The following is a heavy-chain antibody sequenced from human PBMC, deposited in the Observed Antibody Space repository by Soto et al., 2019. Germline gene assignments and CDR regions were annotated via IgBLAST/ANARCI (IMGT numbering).Heavy chain of an antibody. Sequence: GGSLRLSCAASGFTFSSYAMSWVRQAPGKGLEWVSAISGSGGSTYYADSVKGRFTISRDNSKNTLYLQMNSLRAEDMAVYYCAKPIVEYSSSSYYYYGMDVWGQGTTVTVSS. CDR1: GFTFSSYA. J-gene: IGHJ6*02. CDR3: AKPIVEYSSSSYYYYGMDV. V-gene: IGHV3-23*01. CDR2: ISGSGGST. D-gene: IGHD6-6*01.